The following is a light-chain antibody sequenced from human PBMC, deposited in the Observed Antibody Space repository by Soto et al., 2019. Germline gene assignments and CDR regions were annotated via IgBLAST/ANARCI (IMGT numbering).Light chain of an antibody. CDR3: QQYNNWPFIT. CDR1: QSVRGN. Sequence: EIVMTQSPATLSVSQGERATLSCRASQSVRGNLAWYQQKPGQSPRLLIYGASSRATGIPVRFSGSGSGTEFTLTISSLQSEDFAVYYCQQYNNWPFITFGQGTRLEIK. CDR2: GAS. J-gene: IGKJ5*01. V-gene: IGKV3-15*01.